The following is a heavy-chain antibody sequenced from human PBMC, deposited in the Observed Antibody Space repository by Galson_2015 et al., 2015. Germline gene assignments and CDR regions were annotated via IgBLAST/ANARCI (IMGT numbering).Heavy chain of an antibody. D-gene: IGHD3-22*01. V-gene: IGHV3-30*18. Sequence: SLRLSCAASGFTFSRYGMHWVRQAPGKGLEWVGVISYDGNNKYYADSVKGRFTISRDNSKSTLYLQMNSLRADDTAVYYCAKAEEQIVVLITSASDIWGQGKMVTVSS. J-gene: IGHJ3*02. CDR2: ISYDGNNK. CDR1: GFTFSRYG. CDR3: AKAEEQIVVLITSASDI.